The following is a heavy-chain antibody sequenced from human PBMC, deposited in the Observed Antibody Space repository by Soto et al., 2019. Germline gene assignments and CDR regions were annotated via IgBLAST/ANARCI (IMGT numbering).Heavy chain of an antibody. CDR3: AGQNDSSGPLDQY. J-gene: IGHJ4*02. V-gene: IGHV4-34*01. Sequence: RTCAVYGGSFSGYYWSWIRQPPGKGLEWIGEINHSGSTNYNPSLKSRVTISVDTSKNQFSLKLSSVTAADTAVYYCAGQNDSSGPLDQYWGQGTLVTVSS. D-gene: IGHD3-22*01. CDR2: INHSGST. CDR1: GGSFSGYY.